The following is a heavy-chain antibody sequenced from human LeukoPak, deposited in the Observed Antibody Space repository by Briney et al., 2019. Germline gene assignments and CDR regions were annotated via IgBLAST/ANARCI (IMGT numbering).Heavy chain of an antibody. J-gene: IGHJ5*02. Sequence: GASVKVSFTASGYTFTVYYMHWVRQAPGQGVEWMGWINPNSGGRNYSQKFQGRVTMTRDTAISTAYMELSRLRSDDTAVYYCAREDRDSSSWYETSNWFDPWGQGTLVTVSS. V-gene: IGHV1-2*02. CDR3: AREDRDSSSWYETSNWFDP. CDR1: GYTFTVYY. CDR2: INPNSGGR. D-gene: IGHD6-13*01.